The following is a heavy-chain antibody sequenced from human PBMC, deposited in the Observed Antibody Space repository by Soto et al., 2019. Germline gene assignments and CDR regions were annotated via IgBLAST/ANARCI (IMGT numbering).Heavy chain of an antibody. CDR1: GYTFTSYG. CDR3: AREGQGSWSNWFDP. D-gene: IGHD6-13*01. Sequence: RASVKVSCKASGYTFTSYGISWVRQAPGQGLEWMGWISAYNGNTNYAQKPQGRVTMTTDTSTSTAYMELRSLRSDDTAVYYCAREGQGSWSNWFDPWGQGTLVTVSS. V-gene: IGHV1-18*01. CDR2: ISAYNGNT. J-gene: IGHJ5*02.